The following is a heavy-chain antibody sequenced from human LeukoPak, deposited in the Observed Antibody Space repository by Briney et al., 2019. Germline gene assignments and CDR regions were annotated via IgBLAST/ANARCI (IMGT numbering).Heavy chain of an antibody. D-gene: IGHD3-22*01. Sequence: ASVKVSCTASGYTFTNYGISWVRQAPGQGLEWMGWISAYNGNTNYAQKVQGRVTMTTDTSTSTAYMELRSLRSDDTAVYYCASPNPDYDSSGYYFDYWGQGTLVTVSS. CDR3: ASPNPDYDSSGYYFDY. J-gene: IGHJ4*02. V-gene: IGHV1-18*01. CDR2: ISAYNGNT. CDR1: GYTFTNYG.